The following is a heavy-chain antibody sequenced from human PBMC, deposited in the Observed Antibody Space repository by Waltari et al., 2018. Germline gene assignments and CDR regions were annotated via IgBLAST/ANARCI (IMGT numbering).Heavy chain of an antibody. D-gene: IGHD3-22*01. CDR2: IYDRGST. CDR3: ASLRGYHFDY. Sequence: QVQLQESGPGLVKPSQTLSLTCTVSGGSISSGGYYWILLRQHPGKGLEWIGDIYDRGSTDYNPSLKSRVTISVDTSKNQFSRKLSAVTAADTAVYYCASLRGYHFDYWGQGTLVTVS. V-gene: IGHV4-31*03. CDR1: GGSISSGGYY. J-gene: IGHJ4*02.